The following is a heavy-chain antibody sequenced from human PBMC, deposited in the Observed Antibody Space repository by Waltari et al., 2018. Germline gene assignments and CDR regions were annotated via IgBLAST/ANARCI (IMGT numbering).Heavy chain of an antibody. D-gene: IGHD6-13*01. Sequence: QVQLVQSGAEVKKPGSSVKVSCKASGGTFSSYAISWVRQAPGQGLEWMGGIIPIFGTANYAQKFQGRVTITADESTSTAYMELSSLRSEDTAVYYCARSDRLAAAGTQAYYFDYWGQGTLVTVSS. CDR3: ARSDRLAAAGTQAYYFDY. CDR2: IIPIFGTA. J-gene: IGHJ4*02. CDR1: GGTFSSYA. V-gene: IGHV1-69*12.